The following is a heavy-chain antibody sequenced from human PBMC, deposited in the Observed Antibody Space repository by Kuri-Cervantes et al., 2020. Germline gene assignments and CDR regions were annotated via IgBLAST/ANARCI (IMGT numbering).Heavy chain of an antibody. Sequence: GSLRLSCTVSGGSISSYYWSWIRQPAGKGLEWIGRIYTSGSTNYNPSLKSRLTISVDTSKNQFSLKLKSVTAADTAVYYCARRRIEEVPGMGDWFDPWGQGTLVTVSS. V-gene: IGHV4-4*07. CDR3: ARRRIEEVPGMGDWFDP. CDR2: IYTSGST. D-gene: IGHD6-19*01. J-gene: IGHJ5*02. CDR1: GGSISSYY.